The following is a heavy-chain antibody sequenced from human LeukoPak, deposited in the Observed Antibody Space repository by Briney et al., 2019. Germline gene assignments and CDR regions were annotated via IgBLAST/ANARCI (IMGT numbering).Heavy chain of an antibody. V-gene: IGHV1-3*01. CDR2: INAGNGNT. Sequence: ASVKVSCKASGYTFTSYAMHWVRQAPGQRLEWMGWINAGNGNTKYSQKFQGRVTITRDTSASTAYMELSSLRSEDTAVYYCARTYYYGSGSYFNDAFDIWGQGTMVTVS. J-gene: IGHJ3*02. CDR1: GYTFTSYA. D-gene: IGHD3-10*01. CDR3: ARTYYYGSGSYFNDAFDI.